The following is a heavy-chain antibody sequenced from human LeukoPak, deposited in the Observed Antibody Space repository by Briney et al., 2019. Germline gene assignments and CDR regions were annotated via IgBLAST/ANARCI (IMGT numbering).Heavy chain of an antibody. D-gene: IGHD6-19*01. CDR2: IWYDGSNK. Sequence: GGSLRLSCAASGFTFSSYGMHWVRQAPGKGLEWVAVIWYDGSNKYYADSVKGRFTISRDNSKNTLYLQMNSLGAEDTAVYYCAREASRWLDDRYLDYWGQGTLVTVSS. CDR3: AREASRWLDDRYLDY. J-gene: IGHJ4*02. CDR1: GFTFSSYG. V-gene: IGHV3-33*01.